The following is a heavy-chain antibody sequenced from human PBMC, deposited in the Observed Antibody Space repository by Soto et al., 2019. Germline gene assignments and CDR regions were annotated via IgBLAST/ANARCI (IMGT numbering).Heavy chain of an antibody. CDR1: GFTFSDYY. J-gene: IGHJ4*02. D-gene: IGHD1-26*01. CDR2: LSTSFDTI. Sequence: GGSLRLSCAASGFTFSDYYMSWLRPAPGEGLQWVSYLSTSFDTIYYADSVRGRFTISRDNAKNSLYLQMNSLRAEDTAVYYCGRDLRDWDSGSYSYDYWGQGP. V-gene: IGHV3-11*04. CDR3: GRDLRDWDSGSYSYDY.